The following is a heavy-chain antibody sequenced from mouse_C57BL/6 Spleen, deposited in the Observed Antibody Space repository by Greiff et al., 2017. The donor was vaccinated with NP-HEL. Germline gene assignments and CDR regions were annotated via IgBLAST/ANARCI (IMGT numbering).Heavy chain of an antibody. CDR2: IRLKSDNYAT. D-gene: IGHD2-5*01. V-gene: IGHV6-3*01. J-gene: IGHJ4*01. CDR3: PSNYEGDYYAMDY. Sequence: EVKVEESGGGLVQPGGSMKLSCVASGFTFSNYWMNWVRQSPEKGLEWVAQIRLKSDNYATHYAESVKGRFTISRDDSKSSVYLQMNNLRAEDTGIYYCPSNYEGDYYAMDYWGQGTSVTVSS. CDR1: GFTFSNYW.